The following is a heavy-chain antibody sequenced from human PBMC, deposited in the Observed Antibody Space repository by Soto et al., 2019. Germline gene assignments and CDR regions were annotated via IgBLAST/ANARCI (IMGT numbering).Heavy chain of an antibody. J-gene: IGHJ6*02. V-gene: IGHV1-18*01. CDR1: GYTFTSYG. D-gene: IGHD3-22*01. CDR2: ISAYNGNT. Sequence: ASVKVSCKASGYTFTSYGISWVRQAPGQGLEWMGWISAYNGNTNYAQKLQGRVTMTTDTSTSTAYMELRSLRSDDTAVYYCAGDTDEITMSPELDVWGQGTTVTVSS. CDR3: AGDTDEITMSPELDV.